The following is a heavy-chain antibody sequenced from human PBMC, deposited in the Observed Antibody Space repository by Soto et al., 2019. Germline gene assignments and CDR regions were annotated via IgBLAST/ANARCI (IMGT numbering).Heavy chain of an antibody. CDR3: ARFHSSSWSGYYYGMDV. CDR1: GGTIGSSSYY. CDR2: IYYSGST. D-gene: IGHD6-13*01. Sequence: PSETMSLTCTVSGGTIGSSSYYWGWIRQPPGKGLEWIGSIYYSGSTYYNPSLKSRVTISVDTSKNQFSLKLSSVTAADTAVCYCARFHSSSWSGYYYGMDVWGQGTTVTVSS. J-gene: IGHJ6*02. V-gene: IGHV4-39*01.